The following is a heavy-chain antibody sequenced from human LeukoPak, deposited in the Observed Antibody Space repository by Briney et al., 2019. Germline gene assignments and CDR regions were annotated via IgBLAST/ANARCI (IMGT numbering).Heavy chain of an antibody. CDR2: INSDGSST. CDR1: GFTFSSYW. Sequence: PGGSLRLSCAASGFTFSSYWMHWVRQAPGKGLVWVSRINSDGSSTSYADSVKGRFTISRDNAKNSLYLQMNSLSAEDTAVYYCARDGPYYDFWSGYYTSFDYWGQGTLVTVSS. J-gene: IGHJ4*02. CDR3: ARDGPYYDFWSGYYTSFDY. V-gene: IGHV3-74*01. D-gene: IGHD3-3*01.